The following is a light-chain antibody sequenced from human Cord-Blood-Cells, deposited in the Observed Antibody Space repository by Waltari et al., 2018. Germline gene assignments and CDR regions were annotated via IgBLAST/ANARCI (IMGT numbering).Light chain of an antibody. CDR3: QQYGSSPPWT. CDR1: QSVSSSY. Sequence: IVLTQSPGTLSLSPGERATLSYRASQSVSSSYLAWYQQKPGQAPRPLIYGASSRATGIPDRFSGSGSGTDFTLTISRLEPEDFAVYYCQQYGSSPPWTFGQGTKVEIK. V-gene: IGKV3-20*01. J-gene: IGKJ1*01. CDR2: GAS.